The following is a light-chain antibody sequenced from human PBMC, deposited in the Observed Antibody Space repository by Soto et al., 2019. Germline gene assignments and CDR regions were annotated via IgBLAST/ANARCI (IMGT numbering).Light chain of an antibody. CDR2: PAS. J-gene: IGKJ1*01. CDR3: HQSYSFVWP. Sequence: EIQMTQSPPSLSASVGDRVTITCRASQRISNYLNWYQQKPGKAPNLLIYPASNLQSGVPSRFSGSGSGTDFTLPISSLQPEDFETYYCHQSYSFVWPFGQGTTVDIK. V-gene: IGKV1-39*01. CDR1: QRISNY.